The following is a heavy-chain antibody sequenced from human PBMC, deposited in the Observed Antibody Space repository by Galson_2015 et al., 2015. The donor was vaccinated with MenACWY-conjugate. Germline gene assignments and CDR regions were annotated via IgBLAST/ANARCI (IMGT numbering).Heavy chain of an antibody. V-gene: IGHV5-10-1*01. CDR1: GSSFRSYW. CDR3: ARHWGAFGESVD. J-gene: IGHJ4*02. CDR2: MDPSDSYT. Sequence: SGAAAKKPEESLRISWPGSGSSFRSYWVSWVRQMPGKGLEWMGRMDPSDSYTTYSLSFQGHVIISADKSINTAYLQCSSLKASDTAMYYCARHWGAFGESVDWGQGALVTVSS. D-gene: IGHD3-16*01.